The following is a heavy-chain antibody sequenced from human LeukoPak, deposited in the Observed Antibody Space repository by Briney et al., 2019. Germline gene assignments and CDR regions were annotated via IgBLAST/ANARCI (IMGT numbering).Heavy chain of an antibody. CDR1: GYSISSGYY. CDR3: ARDRASGRALDI. Sequence: SETLSLTCAVSGYSISSGYYWGWIRQPPGKGLEWIGSIYHSGNTYYNPSLKSRVTTSVDTSKNEFSLKVSSVTAADTAVYYCARDRASGRALDIWGQGTMVTVSS. V-gene: IGHV4-38-2*02. CDR2: IYHSGNT. D-gene: IGHD1-14*01. J-gene: IGHJ3*02.